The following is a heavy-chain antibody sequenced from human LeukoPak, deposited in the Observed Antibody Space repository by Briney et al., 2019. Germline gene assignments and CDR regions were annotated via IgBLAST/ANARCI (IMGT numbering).Heavy chain of an antibody. CDR2: ISGSGGST. V-gene: IGHV3-23*01. CDR3: AKDPRGVVVDLYYIDY. D-gene: IGHD3-22*01. J-gene: IGHJ4*02. Sequence: PVGSLRLSCAASGFTFSSYAMSWVRQAPGKGLEWVSAISGSGGSTYYADSVKGRFTISRDNSKNTLYLQMNSLRAEDTAVYYCAKDPRGVVVDLYYIDYWGQGTLVTVSS. CDR1: GFTFSSYA.